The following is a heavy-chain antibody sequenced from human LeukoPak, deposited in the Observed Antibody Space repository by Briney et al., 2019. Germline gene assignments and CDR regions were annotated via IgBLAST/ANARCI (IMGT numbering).Heavy chain of an antibody. V-gene: IGHV5-51*01. CDR1: GYSFTTHW. Sequence: GESLKISCKGSGYSFTTHWLAWVRQMPGKGLEWMGIIYPGDSDTRYTPSFQGQVIISADKSITTAYLQWSSLKASDTAMYYCAGRGRRYGSAFDIWGQGTMVTVSS. D-gene: IGHD5-24*01. J-gene: IGHJ3*02. CDR3: AGRGRRYGSAFDI. CDR2: IYPGDSDT.